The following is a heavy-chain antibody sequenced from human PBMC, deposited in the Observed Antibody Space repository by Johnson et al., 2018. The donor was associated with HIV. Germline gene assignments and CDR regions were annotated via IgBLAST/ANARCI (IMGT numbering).Heavy chain of an antibody. CDR3: AKQGGSRLHLWVDAFDI. CDR2: IWYDGRNK. J-gene: IGHJ3*02. D-gene: IGHD3-10*01. Sequence: QVQLVESGGGVVQPGRSLRLSCAASGFTFSSYGMHWVRQAPGKGLEWVAVIWYDGRNKYYADSVKGRFTISRDNSKKTLYLQMNSLRAEDTAVYYCAKQGGSRLHLWVDAFDIWGQGTMVTVSS. V-gene: IGHV3-33*06. CDR1: GFTFSSYG.